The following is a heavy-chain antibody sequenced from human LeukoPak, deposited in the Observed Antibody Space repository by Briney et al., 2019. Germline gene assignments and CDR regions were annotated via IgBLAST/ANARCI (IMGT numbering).Heavy chain of an antibody. D-gene: IGHD3-22*01. V-gene: IGHV4-59*08. CDR3: ARQKWYYYDSSGYYSGGFDY. J-gene: IGHJ4*02. CDR1: GGSFSGYY. CDR2: IYYSGST. Sequence: PSETLSLTCAVYGGSFSGYYWSWIRQPPGKGLEWIGYIYYSGSTNYNPSLKSRVTISVDTSKNQFSLKLSSVTAADTAVYYCARQKWYYYDSSGYYSGGFDYWGQGTLVTVSS.